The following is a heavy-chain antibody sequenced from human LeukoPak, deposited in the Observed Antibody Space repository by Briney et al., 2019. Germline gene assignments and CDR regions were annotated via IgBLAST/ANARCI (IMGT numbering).Heavy chain of an antibody. J-gene: IGHJ1*01. CDR1: GGTFSSYT. D-gene: IGHD4-11*01. CDR2: ISAYNGNT. Sequence: ASVKVSCKASGGTFSSYTISWVRQAPGQGLEWMGWISAYNGNTNYAQKLQGRVTMTTDTSTSTAYMELRSLRSDDTAVYYCARSLLFSKFSYFQHWGQGTLVTVSS. CDR3: ARSLLFSKFSYFQH. V-gene: IGHV1-18*01.